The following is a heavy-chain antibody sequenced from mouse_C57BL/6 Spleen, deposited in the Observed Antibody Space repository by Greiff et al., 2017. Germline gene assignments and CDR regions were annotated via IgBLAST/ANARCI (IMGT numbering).Heavy chain of an antibody. CDR2: LYPGDGDT. Sequence: QVQLKESGPELVKPGASVKISCKASGYAFSSSWMNWVKQRPGKGLEWIGRLYPGDGDTNYNGKFKGKATLTADKSSSTAYMQLSSLTSEDSAVYFCAPITTVVARAMDYWGQGTSVTVSS. J-gene: IGHJ4*01. CDR3: APITTVVARAMDY. V-gene: IGHV1-82*01. D-gene: IGHD1-1*01. CDR1: GYAFSSSW.